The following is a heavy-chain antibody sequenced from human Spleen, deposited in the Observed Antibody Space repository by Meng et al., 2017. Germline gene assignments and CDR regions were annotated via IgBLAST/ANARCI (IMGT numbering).Heavy chain of an antibody. CDR2: INHSGST. CDR3: ARGGGTGWYGENYFDY. D-gene: IGHD6-19*01. CDR1: GGSISSTNYY. V-gene: IGHV4-39*07. J-gene: IGHJ4*01. Sequence: SETLSLTCTVSGGSISSTNYYWSWIRQPPGKGLEWIGEINHSGSTNYNPSLKSRVTISLDTSKNQFSLRLTSVTAADTAVYYCARGGGTGWYGENYFDYWGHGTQVTVSS.